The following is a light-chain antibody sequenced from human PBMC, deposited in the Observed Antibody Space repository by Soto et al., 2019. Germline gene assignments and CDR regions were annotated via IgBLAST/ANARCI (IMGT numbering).Light chain of an antibody. CDR3: QQYHSFPRT. CDR1: QSISSW. Sequence: DIQMTQSPFTLSASVGDRVTITCRASQSISSWLAWYQQKPGKAPKLLIYKASSLESGVPSRFSGSGSGTEFTLTISSLQPDDFATYYCQQYHSFPRTFGQGTKLEIK. V-gene: IGKV1-5*03. CDR2: KAS. J-gene: IGKJ2*02.